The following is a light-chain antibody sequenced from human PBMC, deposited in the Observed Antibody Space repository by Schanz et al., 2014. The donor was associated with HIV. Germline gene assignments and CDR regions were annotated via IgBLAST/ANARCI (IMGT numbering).Light chain of an antibody. Sequence: QSALTQPASVSGSPGQSITISCTGTSSDVGNYNYVSWYQQLPGKVPKLMIYEVNKRPSGVSNRFSGSKSGKTASLTISGLQAEDEADYYCTSYTNSDSWVFGGGTKLTVL. CDR1: SSDVGNYNY. V-gene: IGLV2-14*01. J-gene: IGLJ3*02. CDR3: TSYTNSDSWV. CDR2: EVN.